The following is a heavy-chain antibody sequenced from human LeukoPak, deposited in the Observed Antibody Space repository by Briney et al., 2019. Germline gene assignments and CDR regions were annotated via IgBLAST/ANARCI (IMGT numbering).Heavy chain of an antibody. CDR2: IYYSGST. V-gene: IGHV4-59*08. CDR3: ARHQVDYGDYVNAFDI. Sequence: SETLSLTCTVSGGSISSYYWSWIRQPPGKGLEWIGYIYYSGSTNYNPSLKSRVTISVATSKNQFSLKLSSVTAADTAVYYCARHQVDYGDYVNAFDIWGQGTMVTVSS. J-gene: IGHJ3*02. D-gene: IGHD4-17*01. CDR1: GGSISSYY.